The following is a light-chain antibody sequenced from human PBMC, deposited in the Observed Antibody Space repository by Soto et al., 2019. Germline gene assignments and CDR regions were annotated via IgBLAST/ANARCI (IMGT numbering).Light chain of an antibody. J-gene: IGLJ3*02. CDR3: SSYADSISVL. CDR2: EVT. CDR1: SSDVGAYNY. Sequence: QSVLTQPPSESGSPGQSVTISCTGTSSDVGAYNYVSWYQQHPGKAPKLMIYEVTKRPSGVANRFSGSKSGNTASLTVSGLQAEDEADYYCSSYADSISVLFGGGTQLTVL. V-gene: IGLV2-8*01.